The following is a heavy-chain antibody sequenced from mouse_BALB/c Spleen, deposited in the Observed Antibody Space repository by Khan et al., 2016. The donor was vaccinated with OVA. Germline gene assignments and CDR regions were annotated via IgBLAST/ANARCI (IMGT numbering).Heavy chain of an antibody. D-gene: IGHD2-10*01. CDR2: INTYTGEP. V-gene: IGHV9-3-1*01. Sequence: QIQLVQSGPELKKPGETVKISCKASGHTFTKYGMNWVKQAPGKDLKWMAWINTYTGEPTYADDFNGRFAFSLATSASTAYLQINNLKNENTATYFCSSPAYSSYVMDNWGQGTTVTVSS. J-gene: IGHJ4*01. CDR3: SSPAYSSYVMDN. CDR1: GHTFTKYG.